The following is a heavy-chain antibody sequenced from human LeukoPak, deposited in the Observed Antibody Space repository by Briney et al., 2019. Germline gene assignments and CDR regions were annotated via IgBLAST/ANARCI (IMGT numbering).Heavy chain of an antibody. CDR1: GYTFSSYA. CDR3: AKDGGEVPAAIPYYFDY. Sequence: GASLRLSCAASGYTFSSYAMSWVRQAPGKGLEWVSAISGSGGSTYYADSVKGRFTISRDNSKNTLYLQTNSLRAEDTAVYYCAKDGGEVPAAIPYYFDYWGQGTLVTVSS. J-gene: IGHJ4*02. D-gene: IGHD2-2*01. CDR2: ISGSGGST. V-gene: IGHV3-23*01.